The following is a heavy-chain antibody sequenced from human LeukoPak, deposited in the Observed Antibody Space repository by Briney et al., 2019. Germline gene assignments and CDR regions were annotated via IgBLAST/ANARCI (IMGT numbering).Heavy chain of an antibody. D-gene: IGHD3-22*01. V-gene: IGHV3-53*01. Sequence: GGSLRLSCAASGFTVSGNYMSWVRQAPGKGLEWVSLIFSGGTTYYADSVKGRFTISRDNSKNTLYLQMNSLRAEDTAVYYCARSSERKYYFDYWGQGTLVTVSS. CDR3: ARSSERKYYFDY. CDR2: IFSGGTT. CDR1: GFTVSGNY. J-gene: IGHJ4*02.